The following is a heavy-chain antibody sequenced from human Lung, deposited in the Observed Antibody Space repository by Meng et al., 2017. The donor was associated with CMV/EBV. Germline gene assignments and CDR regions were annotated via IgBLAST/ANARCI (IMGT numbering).Heavy chain of an antibody. CDR3: ARAQVGRVGKLFLSGDYKGMDF. Sequence: SCVASGFSFNGYGMSWVRLAPGKGLEWVSCINRNSTNIGYADSVKGRFTISRDNARNSVYLQMNSLRAEDTAVYYCARAQVGRVGKLFLSGDYKGMDFXGRGXTVTVSS. CDR2: INRNSTNI. CDR1: GFSFNGYG. V-gene: IGHV3-20*04. D-gene: IGHD3-10*01. J-gene: IGHJ6*02.